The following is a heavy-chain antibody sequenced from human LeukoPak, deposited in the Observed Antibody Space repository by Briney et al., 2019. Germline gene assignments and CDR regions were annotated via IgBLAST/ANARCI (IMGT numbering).Heavy chain of an antibody. J-gene: IGHJ6*04. Sequence: SGGSLRLSCAASGFTFSSYWMSWVRQAPGKGLEWVANIKQDGSEKYYVDSVKGRFTISRDNAKNSLYLQMNSLRAEDTAVYYCARDRLMYSSSFHQQSDVWGKGTTVTVSS. CDR2: IKQDGSEK. CDR1: GFTFSSYW. V-gene: IGHV3-7*01. CDR3: ARDRLMYSSSFHQQSDV. D-gene: IGHD6-6*01.